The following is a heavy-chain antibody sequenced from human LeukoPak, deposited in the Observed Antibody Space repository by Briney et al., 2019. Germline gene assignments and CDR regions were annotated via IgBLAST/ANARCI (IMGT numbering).Heavy chain of an antibody. CDR2: IYCSGST. D-gene: IGHD3-10*01. J-gene: IGHJ4*02. CDR3: ARSSDSGSGSYYTPFDY. CDR1: GDSISSSSYY. V-gene: IGHV4-39*01. Sequence: SETLSLTCTVPGDSISSSSYYWVWIRQPPGKGLEWIGSIYCSGSTYYKSSLNSRVNISVDTSKNQFSLKLSSVTAADTAVYYCARSSDSGSGSYYTPFDYWGQGTLVTVSS.